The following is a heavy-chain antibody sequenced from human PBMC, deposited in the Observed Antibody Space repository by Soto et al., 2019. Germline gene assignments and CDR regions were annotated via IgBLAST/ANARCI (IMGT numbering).Heavy chain of an antibody. CDR1: GYTFTSYA. J-gene: IGHJ6*02. D-gene: IGHD6-19*01. CDR2: INAGNGNT. Sequence: ASVKVSCKASGYTFTSYAMHWVRQAPGQRLEWMGWINAGNGNTKYSQKFQGRVTITRDTSAGTAYMELSSLRSEDTAVYYCARDKLERSSGVYYYYGMDVWGQGTTVTVPS. CDR3: ARDKLERSSGVYYYYGMDV. V-gene: IGHV1-3*01.